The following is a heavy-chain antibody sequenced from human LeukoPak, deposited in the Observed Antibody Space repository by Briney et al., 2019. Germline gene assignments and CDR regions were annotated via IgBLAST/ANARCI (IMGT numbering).Heavy chain of an antibody. J-gene: IGHJ3*02. CDR1: GFTVSSNY. CDR3: ARDQGGYNAFDI. CDR2: ITSGSSYI. Sequence: PGGSLRLSCAASGFTVSSNYMNWVRQAPGKGLEWVSLITSGSSYIYYADSVRGRFTISRDNAKTSLYLQLNNLRAEDTAVYYCARDQGGYNAFDIWGQGTMVTVSS. V-gene: IGHV3-21*01. D-gene: IGHD5-12*01.